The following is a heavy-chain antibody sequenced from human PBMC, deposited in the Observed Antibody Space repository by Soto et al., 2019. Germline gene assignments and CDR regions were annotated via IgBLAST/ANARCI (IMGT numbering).Heavy chain of an antibody. CDR2: ISSSGKTI. D-gene: IGHD3-22*01. V-gene: IGHV3-48*03. Sequence: PGGSLRLSCAASGFTFTNYEMNWVRQAPGKGLEWISYISSSGKTISYADSVKGRFTISRDNSKNTLYLQMNSLRAEDTAVYYCARRVADYYDSSGPADIWGQGTMVTVSS. J-gene: IGHJ3*02. CDR1: GFTFTNYE. CDR3: ARRVADYYDSSGPADI.